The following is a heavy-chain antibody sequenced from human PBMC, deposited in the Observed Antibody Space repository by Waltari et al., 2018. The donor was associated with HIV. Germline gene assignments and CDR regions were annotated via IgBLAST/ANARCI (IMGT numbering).Heavy chain of an antibody. CDR3: ARENTMTYYDALDI. V-gene: IGHV3-74*01. J-gene: IGHJ3*02. D-gene: IGHD4-17*01. CDR2: ISSDGRTT. Sequence: EVQLVESGGDLVQPGGSLRLSCEASVFTFRRYGMHWVRQAPGKGLLWVSCISSDGRTTNYADSVKGRLTISRDNAKNTLYLQMNSLRADDTAVYYCARENTMTYYDALDIWGQGTMVTVSS. CDR1: VFTFRRYG.